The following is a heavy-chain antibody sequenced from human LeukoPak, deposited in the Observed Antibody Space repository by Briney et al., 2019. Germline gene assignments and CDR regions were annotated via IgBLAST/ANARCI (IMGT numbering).Heavy chain of an antibody. Sequence: SETLSLTCTVSGGSISSYYWSWIRQPAGKGLEWIGRIYSRGSTNYSPSLKSRVTMSLDTSKDQFSLRLSSLTAADTALYYCARGRFCSADICSGGDAFDIWGQGTMVSVSS. J-gene: IGHJ3*02. D-gene: IGHD3-3*01. CDR1: GGSISSYY. CDR3: ARGRFCSADICSGGDAFDI. CDR2: IYSRGST. V-gene: IGHV4-4*07.